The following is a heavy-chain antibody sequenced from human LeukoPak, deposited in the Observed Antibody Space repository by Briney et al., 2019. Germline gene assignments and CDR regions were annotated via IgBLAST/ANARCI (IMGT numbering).Heavy chain of an antibody. D-gene: IGHD6-6*01. CDR3: ARESWAARPGGWFDP. CDR2: IYYSGST. CDR1: GGSISSSSYY. J-gene: IGHJ5*02. V-gene: IGHV4-39*07. Sequence: PSETLSLTCTVSGGSISSSSYYWGWIRQPPGKGLEWIGSIYYSGSTYYNPSLKSRVTISVDTSKNQFSLKLSSVTAADTAVYYCARESWAARPGGWFDPWGQGTLVTVSS.